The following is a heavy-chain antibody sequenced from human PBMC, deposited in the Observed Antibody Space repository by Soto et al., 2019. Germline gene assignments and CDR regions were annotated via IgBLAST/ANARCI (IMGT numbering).Heavy chain of an antibody. J-gene: IGHJ4*02. Sequence: QVQLQESGPGLVKPSETLSLTCTVSGASISSYYWSWIRQSPGKGLEWIGYMYYSGNANYNPSLRSRTTIPVDTSKNQCSLNLNSVTAADTAVYYCAREYPVHSAYFDYWGQGILVTVSS. V-gene: IGHV4-59*01. D-gene: IGHD1-26*01. CDR3: AREYPVHSAYFDY. CDR2: MYYSGNA. CDR1: GASISSYY.